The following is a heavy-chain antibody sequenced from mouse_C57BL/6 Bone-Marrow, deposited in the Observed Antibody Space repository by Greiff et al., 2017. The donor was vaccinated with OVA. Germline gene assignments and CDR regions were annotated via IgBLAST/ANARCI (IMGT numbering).Heavy chain of an antibody. J-gene: IGHJ3*01. CDR3: ARVGGNYGFAY. D-gene: IGHD2-1*01. CDR2: IDPSDSET. V-gene: IGHV1-52*01. CDR1: GYTFTSYW. Sequence: QVQLQQSGAELVRPGSSVKLSCKASGYTFTSYWMHWVKQRPIQGLEWIGNIDPSDSETHYNQKFKDKATLTVDTSSSTAYMQLSSLTSEDSAVYYCARVGGNYGFAYWGQGTLVTVSA.